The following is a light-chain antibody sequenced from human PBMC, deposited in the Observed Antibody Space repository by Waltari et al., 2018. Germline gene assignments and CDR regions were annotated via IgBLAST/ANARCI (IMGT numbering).Light chain of an antibody. J-gene: IGKJ4*01. CDR1: QSVQSK. CDR2: FAS. Sequence: EIVITQSPATLSVSPGETATLSCRASQSVQSKLAWYQQKPGQAPRLLIYFASTRATGTPGRISASGSGTDFTLTISGLQSEDFGVYYCQQYDTWPLTFGGGTKVEVK. CDR3: QQYDTWPLT. V-gene: IGKV3-15*01.